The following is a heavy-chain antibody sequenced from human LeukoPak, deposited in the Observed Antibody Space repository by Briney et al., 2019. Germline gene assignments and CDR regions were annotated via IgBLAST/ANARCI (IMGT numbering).Heavy chain of an antibody. CDR2: IFYSGST. CDR3: AIHPGGVGAAI. CDR1: GGSISSYY. Sequence: SETLSLTCTVSGGSISSYYWSWIRQPPGKGLEWIGYIFYSGSTNYNPSLKSRVTISVDRPNNQFSLKLTSVTAADTAVYYCAIHPGGVGAAIWGQGTLVTVSS. D-gene: IGHD1-26*01. V-gene: IGHV4-59*01. J-gene: IGHJ4*02.